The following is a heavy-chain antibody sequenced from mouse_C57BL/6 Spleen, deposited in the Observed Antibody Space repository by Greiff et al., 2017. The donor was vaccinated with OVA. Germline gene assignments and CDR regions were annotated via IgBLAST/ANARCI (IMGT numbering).Heavy chain of an antibody. D-gene: IGHD2-3*01. CDR1: GFTFSSYT. Sequence: EVQLVESGGGLVKPGGSLKLSCAASGFTFSSYTMSWVRQTPEKRLEWVATISGGGGNTYYPDSVKGRFTISRDNAKNTLYLQMSSLRSDDTALYYCARHDGYYSYYYAMDYWGQGTSVTVSS. J-gene: IGHJ4*01. CDR2: ISGGGGNT. V-gene: IGHV5-9*01. CDR3: ARHDGYYSYYYAMDY.